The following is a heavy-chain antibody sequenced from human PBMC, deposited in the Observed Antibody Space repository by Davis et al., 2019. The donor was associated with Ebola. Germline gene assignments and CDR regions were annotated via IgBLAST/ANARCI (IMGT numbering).Heavy chain of an antibody. CDR3: AVYTVVVTDIRAEYFQH. CDR1: GFTVSNYY. CDR2: IYYSGST. J-gene: IGHJ1*01. D-gene: IGHD2-21*02. V-gene: IGHV4-59*02. Sequence: ESLKISCAASGFTVSNYYMSWVRQAPGKGLEWIGSIYYSGSTHYNPSLKSRATISVDTSRNQFSLRLSSVTAADTAVYYCAVYTVVVTDIRAEYFQHWGQGTLATVSS.